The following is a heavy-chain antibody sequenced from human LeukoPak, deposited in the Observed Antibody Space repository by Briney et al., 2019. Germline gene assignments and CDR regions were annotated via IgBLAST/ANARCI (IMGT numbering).Heavy chain of an antibody. J-gene: IGHJ4*02. CDR1: GGSISSSSYY. CDR2: IYYSGST. V-gene: IGHV4-39*07. Sequence: SETLSLTCPVSGGSISSSSYYWGWIRQPPGKGLEWIGSIYYSGSTNYNPSLKSRVTISVDTSKNQFSLKLSSVTAADTAVYYCARGVGEPSPYYYGSGSSPYYFDYWGQGTLVTVSS. D-gene: IGHD3-10*01. CDR3: ARGVGEPSPYYYGSGSSPYYFDY.